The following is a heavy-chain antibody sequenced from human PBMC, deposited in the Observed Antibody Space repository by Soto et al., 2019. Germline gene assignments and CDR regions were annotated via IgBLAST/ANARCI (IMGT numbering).Heavy chain of an antibody. CDR2: MYAGGDT. D-gene: IGHD2-21*01. J-gene: IGHJ4*01. V-gene: IGHV3-53*01. CDR1: GLSVSDNY. Sequence: GGSLRLSCGASGLSVSDNYMGWVRQAPGRVLEWVSVMYAGGDTHYADSVKGRFTISRDKSENTLYLQMNSLRDEDTGVYFCVSRIPSWVFDYWGLGTLVTVSS. CDR3: VSRIPSWVFDY.